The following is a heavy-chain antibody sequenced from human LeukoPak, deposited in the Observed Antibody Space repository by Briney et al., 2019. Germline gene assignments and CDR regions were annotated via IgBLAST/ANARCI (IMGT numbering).Heavy chain of an antibody. V-gene: IGHV3-74*01. Sequence: SGGSLRLSCSAAGFTFSSYRMHWGRQASGKGLVWVSRINSDGSNIAYADSVKGRFTICRDNAKNTLYLQMNSLRVEDTAVYHCVSFLCSTTTSCSVWGQGTKVTVSS. CDR2: INSDGSNI. J-gene: IGHJ3*01. CDR3: VSFLCSTTTSCSV. D-gene: IGHD2-2*01. CDR1: GFTFSSYR.